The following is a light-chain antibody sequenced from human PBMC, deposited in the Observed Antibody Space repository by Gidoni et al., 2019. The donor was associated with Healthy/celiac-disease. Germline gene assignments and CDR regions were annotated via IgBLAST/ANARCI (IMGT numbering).Light chain of an antibody. V-gene: IGLV1-44*01. CDR1: SSNIGSNT. CDR2: SNN. J-gene: IGLJ2*01. Sequence: SVLPQPPSASGTPGQSVTISCSGSSSNIGSNTVNWYQQLPGTAPKLLIYSNNQRPSGVPDRFSGSKAGTSASLAISGLQSEDEADYYCAAWDDSLNGLVVFGGGTKLTVL. CDR3: AAWDDSLNGLVV.